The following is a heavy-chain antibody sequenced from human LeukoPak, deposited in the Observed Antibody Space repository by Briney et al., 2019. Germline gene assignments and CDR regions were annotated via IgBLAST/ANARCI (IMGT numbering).Heavy chain of an antibody. J-gene: IGHJ3*01. CDR1: GFTFSSFA. CDR3: AKDYHAVRGYAFDV. CDR2: IWSDGSNK. Sequence: GGSLRLSCAASGFTFSSFAMTWVRQAPGKGLEWVAVIWSDGSNKYYVDSVKGRFTISRDSSRSTLYLQMNSLRAEDTAVYYCAKDYHAVRGYAFDVWGQGTMVTVSS. D-gene: IGHD5-12*01. V-gene: IGHV3-33*06.